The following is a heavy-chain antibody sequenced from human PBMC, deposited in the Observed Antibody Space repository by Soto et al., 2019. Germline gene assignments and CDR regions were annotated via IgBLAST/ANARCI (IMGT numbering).Heavy chain of an antibody. J-gene: IGHJ4*02. CDR1: GFPFTSYG. V-gene: IGHV3-23*01. CDR2: ISVSGGRT. Sequence: GGSLRLSCSASGFPFTSYGLSWVRQTPGKGPEWVSGISVSGGRTFYADSVKGRFTISRDNSKNALYLQMNILSVEDTAVYFCAYPPMGYWGQGTLVTVSS. CDR3: AYPPMGY.